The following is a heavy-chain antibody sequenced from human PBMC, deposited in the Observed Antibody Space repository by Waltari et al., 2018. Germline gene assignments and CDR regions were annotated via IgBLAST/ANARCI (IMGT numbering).Heavy chain of an antibody. J-gene: IGHJ3*02. V-gene: IGHV4-39*07. CDR2: IYFAGST. Sequence: QLQLRESGPGLLKPSETLSLTFSVSGDSIGSGYYYWGWIHQAPGKGLEWIGSIYFAGSTYYNPSLKSRLTISVDTSKNQFSLRLSSVTAADTAVYYCAREVGGSSWSTTPRGDAFDIWGQGTMVTVSS. CDR3: AREVGGSSWSTTPRGDAFDI. CDR1: GDSIGSGYYY. D-gene: IGHD6-13*01.